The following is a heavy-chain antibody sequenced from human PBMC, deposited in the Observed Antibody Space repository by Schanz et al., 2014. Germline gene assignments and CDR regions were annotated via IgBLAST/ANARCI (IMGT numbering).Heavy chain of an antibody. D-gene: IGHD4-4*01. CDR1: GASISGSSDY. CDR3: ARRDNYLSAFDI. V-gene: IGHV4-39*01. J-gene: IGHJ3*02. Sequence: QLQLQESGPGLVKPSETLSLTCTVSGASISGSSDYWGWIRQSPGKGLEWIGNIYYTGTTYYNPSLKGRVSISVDPSKTQVSLKLPSLTAADTAVFYCARRDNYLSAFDIWGQGTMVTVSS. CDR2: IYYTGTT.